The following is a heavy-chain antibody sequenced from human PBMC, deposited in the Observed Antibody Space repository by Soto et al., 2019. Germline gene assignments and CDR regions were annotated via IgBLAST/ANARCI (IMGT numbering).Heavy chain of an antibody. CDR1: GFTFSSYD. J-gene: IGHJ6*02. CDR2: IGTAGDT. Sequence: EVQLVESGGGLVQPGGSLRLSCAASGFTFSSYDMHWVRQATGKGLEWVSAIGTAGDTYYPGSVKGRFTISRDNAKNSLYLQMNSLRAGDTAVYYCARAAVDYYYYGMDVWGQGTTVTVSS. D-gene: IGHD6-19*01. CDR3: ARAAVDYYYYGMDV. V-gene: IGHV3-13*04.